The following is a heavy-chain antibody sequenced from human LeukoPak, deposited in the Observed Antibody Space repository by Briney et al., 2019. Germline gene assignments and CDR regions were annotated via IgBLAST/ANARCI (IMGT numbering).Heavy chain of an antibody. D-gene: IGHD2-2*01. V-gene: IGHV4-34*01. CDR1: GVSFSGYY. CDR3: ARGPEVPAASGPFDY. CDR2: INHSGST. J-gene: IGHJ4*02. Sequence: SETLSLTCAVYGVSFSGYYWSWIRQPPGKGLEWIWEINHSGSTNYNPSLKSRVTISVDTSKNQFSLKLSSVTAADTAVYYCARGPEVPAASGPFDYWGQGTLVTVSS.